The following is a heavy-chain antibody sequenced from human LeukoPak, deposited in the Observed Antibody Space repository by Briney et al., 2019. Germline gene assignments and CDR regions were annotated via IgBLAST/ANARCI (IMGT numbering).Heavy chain of an antibody. CDR2: IYTSGST. V-gene: IGHV4-4*09. D-gene: IGHD3-22*01. CDR3: ARENPYYYDSSGYSSRAFDI. J-gene: IGHJ3*02. CDR1: GGSISSYY. Sequence: PSETLSLTCTVSGGSISSYYWSWIRQPPGKGLEWIGYIYTSGSTNYNPSLKSRVTISVDTSKNQFSLDLSSVTAADTAVYYCARENPYYYDSSGYSSRAFDIWGQGTMVTASS.